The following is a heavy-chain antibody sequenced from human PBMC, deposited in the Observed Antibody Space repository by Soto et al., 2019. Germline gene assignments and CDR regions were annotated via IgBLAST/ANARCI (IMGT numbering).Heavy chain of an antibody. D-gene: IGHD4-17*01. Sequence: QLQLQESGSGLVKPSQTLSLTYAVSGGSISNGGYSWSWIRQPPGKGLEWIGYIYHSGSTFYNPSVIGRIXLSVDRSKNQFSLKLTSVTAADTAVYYCARTNTVTTSIFDYWGQGTLVTVSS. J-gene: IGHJ4*02. CDR3: ARTNTVTTSIFDY. CDR1: GGSISNGGYS. CDR2: IYHSGST. V-gene: IGHV4-30-2*01.